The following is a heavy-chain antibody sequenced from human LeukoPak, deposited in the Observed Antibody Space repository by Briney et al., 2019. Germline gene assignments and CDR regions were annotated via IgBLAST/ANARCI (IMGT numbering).Heavy chain of an antibody. CDR2: IGTFGDT. J-gene: IGHJ3*02. D-gene: IGHD2-2*01. CDR1: GFTFSTYD. Sequence: GGSLRLSCAASGFTFSTYDMHWVRQATGKGLEGVSTIGTFGDTYYAGSVKGRFTTSRENARNSSYLQMNSLRAGDTAVYYCARGPYCSSTSCPTDDAFDIWGQGTMVTVSS. V-gene: IGHV3-13*01. CDR3: ARGPYCSSTSCPTDDAFDI.